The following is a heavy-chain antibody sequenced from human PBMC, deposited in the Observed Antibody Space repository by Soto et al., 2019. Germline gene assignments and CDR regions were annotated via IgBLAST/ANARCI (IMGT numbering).Heavy chain of an antibody. CDR1: GFTFSSYA. Sequence: PGGSLRLSCAASGFTFSSYAMHWVRQAPGKGLEWVAVISYDGSNKYYADSVKGRFTISRDNSKNTLYLQMNSLRAEDTAVYYCARESIAVAPGMDVWGQGTTVTVSS. D-gene: IGHD6-19*01. CDR2: ISYDGSNK. V-gene: IGHV3-30-3*01. CDR3: ARESIAVAPGMDV. J-gene: IGHJ6*02.